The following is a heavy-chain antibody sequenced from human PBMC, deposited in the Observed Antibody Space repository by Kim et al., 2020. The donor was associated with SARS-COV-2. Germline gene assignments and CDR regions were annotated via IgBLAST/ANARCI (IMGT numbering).Heavy chain of an antibody. D-gene: IGHD3-10*01. CDR3: ARYLYYVSGSYYFDY. V-gene: IGHV3-53*01. Sequence: GGSLRLSCAASGLTVSSNYMSWVRQAPGRGLEWVSVMFSGGSRYYADSVKGRFTISRDNSKNTLYLQMNSLRAEDTAVYYCARYLYYVSGSYYFDYWGQGTLVTVSS. J-gene: IGHJ4*02. CDR2: MFSGGSR. CDR1: GLTVSSNY.